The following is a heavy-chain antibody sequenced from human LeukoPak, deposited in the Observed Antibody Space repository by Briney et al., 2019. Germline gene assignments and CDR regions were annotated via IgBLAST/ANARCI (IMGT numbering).Heavy chain of an antibody. CDR1: GYTFTSYA. J-gene: IGHJ6*02. V-gene: IGHV1-3*01. CDR3: ARDPETYSSSWYYYYYGMDV. CDR2: INAGNGNT. D-gene: IGHD6-13*01. Sequence: ASVKVSCKASGYTFTSYAMHWVRQAPGQRLEWMGRINAGNGNTKYSQKFQGRVTITRDTSASTAYMELSSLRSEDTAVYYCARDPETYSSSWYYYYYGMDVWGQGTTVTVSS.